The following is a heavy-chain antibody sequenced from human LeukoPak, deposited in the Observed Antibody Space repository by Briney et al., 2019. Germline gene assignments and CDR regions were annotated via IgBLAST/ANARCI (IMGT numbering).Heavy chain of an antibody. J-gene: IGHJ6*02. CDR1: GFTFSSYS. D-gene: IGHD4-23*01. V-gene: IGHV3-48*04. CDR3: ASPKPTVVTPRYYGMDV. Sequence: GGSLRLSCAASGFTFSSYSMNWVRQAPGKGLEWVSYISSSSSTIYYADSVKGRFTISRDNAKNSLYLQMNSLRAEDTAVYYCASPKPTVVTPRYYGMDVWGQGTTVTVSS. CDR2: ISSSSSTI.